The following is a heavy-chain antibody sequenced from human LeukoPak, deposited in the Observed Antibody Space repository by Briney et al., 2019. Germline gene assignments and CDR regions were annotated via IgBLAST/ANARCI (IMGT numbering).Heavy chain of an antibody. Sequence: SETLSLTCTVSGGSISSGSYYWSWIRQPAGKGLEWIGRIYTSGSTNYNPSLKSRVTISVDTSKNQFSLKLSSVTAADTAVYYCASLVYDYVWGSYSFDYWGQGTLVTVSS. CDR2: IYTSGST. V-gene: IGHV4-61*02. CDR1: GGSISSGSYY. CDR3: ASLVYDYVWGSYSFDY. D-gene: IGHD3-16*01. J-gene: IGHJ4*02.